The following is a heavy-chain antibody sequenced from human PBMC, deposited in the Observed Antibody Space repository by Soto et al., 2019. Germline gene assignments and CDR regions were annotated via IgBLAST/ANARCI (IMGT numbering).Heavy chain of an antibody. V-gene: IGHV1-18*01. CDR1: GYTFTSYG. CDR2: ISAYNGNT. D-gene: IGHD6-13*01. CDR3: ARDLVVSSWYGFYP. J-gene: IGHJ5*02. Sequence: ASVKVSCKASGYTFTSYGISWVRQAPGQGLEWMGWISAYNGNTNYAQKLQGRVTMTTDTSTSTGCMELRSLRSDDTALYYCARDLVVSSWYGFYPWGQGTLVTVSS.